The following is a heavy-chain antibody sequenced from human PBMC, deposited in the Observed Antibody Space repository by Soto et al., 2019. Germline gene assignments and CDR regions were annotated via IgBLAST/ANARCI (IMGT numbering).Heavy chain of an antibody. CDR1: GFTFSSYA. CDR3: ARRGSGSDYDY. J-gene: IGHJ4*02. Sequence: EVQLLESGGGLVQPGGSLRLSCAASGFTFSSYAMRWVRQAPVKGLEWVSAISGSGGSTYYADSVKGRFTISRDNSKNTRYLQRSSLSAEDTAVYDCARRGSGSDYDYGGQGTLVTVSA. CDR2: ISGSGGST. V-gene: IGHV3-23*01. D-gene: IGHD1-26*01.